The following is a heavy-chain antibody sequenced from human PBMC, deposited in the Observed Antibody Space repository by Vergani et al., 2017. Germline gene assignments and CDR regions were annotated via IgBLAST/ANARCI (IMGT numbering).Heavy chain of an antibody. D-gene: IGHD3-22*01. CDR1: GYSLTELT. J-gene: IGHJ4*02. Sequence: QVQLVQSGSEVRKPGASVKVSCQVSGYSLTELTIHWVRQAPGKGLEWMGGFDPEHGEVTFAHHIQGRVTMTEDRSTDTAYMALSSLRPEDTALYYCAIVTDYNDSSGYYLDYWGQGTLVTVSS. CDR2: FDPEHGEV. CDR3: AIVTDYNDSSGYYLDY. V-gene: IGHV1-24*01.